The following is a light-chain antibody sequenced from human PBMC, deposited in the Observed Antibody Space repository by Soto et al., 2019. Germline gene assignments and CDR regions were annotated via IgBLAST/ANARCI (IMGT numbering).Light chain of an antibody. J-gene: IGLJ1*01. Sequence: QSVLTQPASVSGSPGQSITISCTGTSSDVGSYNLVSWYQQHPGKAPKLMIYEGSKRPSGVSNRFSGSKSGNTASLTISGLQAEDEADYYCCSYAGSSTFPYVFGTGTKVTV. CDR2: EGS. CDR1: SSDVGSYNL. V-gene: IGLV2-23*03. CDR3: CSYAGSSTFPYV.